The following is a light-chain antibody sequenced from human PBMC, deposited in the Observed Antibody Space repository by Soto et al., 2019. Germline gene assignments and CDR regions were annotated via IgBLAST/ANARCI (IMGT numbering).Light chain of an antibody. Sequence: MTQSPSTLSGSVGERVTITCRASQTISSWFAWYQQKPGKAPKLLIYKASTLKSGVPSRFRGSGSGTEFTLTISSLQPDDFETYYCQHYNSYSEAFGQGTKVDIK. V-gene: IGKV1-5*03. CDR1: QTISSW. J-gene: IGKJ1*01. CDR3: QHYNSYSEA. CDR2: KAS.